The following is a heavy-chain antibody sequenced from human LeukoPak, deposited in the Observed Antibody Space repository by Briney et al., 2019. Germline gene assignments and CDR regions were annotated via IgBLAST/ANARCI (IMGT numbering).Heavy chain of an antibody. CDR3: AKSLYCTSTDCYEPVY. CDR2: ISGSGGST. V-gene: IGHV3-23*01. J-gene: IGHJ4*02. CDR1: GFTFSSYA. D-gene: IGHD2-2*01. Sequence: QSGGSLRLSCAASGFTFSSYAMSWVRQAPGKGLEWVSAISGSGGSTYYADSVKGRFTISRDNSKNTLYLQMNSLRAEDTAVYYCAKSLYCTSTDCYEPVYLGQGTLVTVSS.